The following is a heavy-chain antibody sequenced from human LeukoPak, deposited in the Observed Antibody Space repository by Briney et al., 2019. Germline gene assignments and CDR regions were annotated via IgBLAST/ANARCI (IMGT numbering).Heavy chain of an antibody. Sequence: SETLSLTCTDSGGSLSSYYWSWIRQPAGKGLEWIGRIYTSGSTNYNPSLKSRVTMSVDTSKNQFSLKLSSVTAADTAVYYCAREDIVVVPYWFDPWGQGTLVTVSS. J-gene: IGHJ5*02. V-gene: IGHV4-4*07. CDR1: GGSLSSYY. CDR2: IYTSGST. D-gene: IGHD2-2*01. CDR3: AREDIVVVPYWFDP.